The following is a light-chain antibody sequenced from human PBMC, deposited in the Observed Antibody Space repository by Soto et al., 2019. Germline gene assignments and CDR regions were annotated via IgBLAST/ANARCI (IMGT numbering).Light chain of an antibody. J-gene: IGLJ1*01. CDR2: DVN. CDR1: SSDVGGYNY. Sequence: QSALTQPASVTGSPGQSITISCTGTSSDVGGYNYVSWYQHHPGKAPKLMIYDVNNRPSGISNRFSGSKSGNTASLTISGLQAEDEADYYCSSCTSSSALVVFGSGTQVTVL. V-gene: IGLV2-14*01. CDR3: SSCTSSSALVV.